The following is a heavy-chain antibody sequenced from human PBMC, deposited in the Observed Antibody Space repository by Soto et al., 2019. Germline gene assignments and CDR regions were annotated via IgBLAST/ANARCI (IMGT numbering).Heavy chain of an antibody. J-gene: IGHJ6*02. CDR2: MNPNSGNT. D-gene: IGHD3-9*01. CDR1: GYTFTSYD. Sequence: QVQLVQSGAEVKKPGASVKVSCKASGYTFTSYDINWVRQATGQGLEWMGWMNPNSGNTGYAQKFQGRVTMTRNTSRSTAYMELSSLRSEDTAVYYCAREGLRYFDWLAYYYYYGMDVWGQGTTVTVSS. CDR3: AREGLRYFDWLAYYYYYGMDV. V-gene: IGHV1-8*01.